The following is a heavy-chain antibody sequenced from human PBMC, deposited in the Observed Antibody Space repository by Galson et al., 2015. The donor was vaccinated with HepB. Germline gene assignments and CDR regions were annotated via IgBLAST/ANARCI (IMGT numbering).Heavy chain of an antibody. V-gene: IGHV3-33*01. CDR1: GFTFSSYG. D-gene: IGHD6-13*01. Sequence: SLRLSCAASGFTFSSYGMHWVRQAPDKGLEWVAVIWYDGSNKYYADSVKGRFTISRDNSKNTLYLQMNSLRAEDTAVYYCARDQQLDLDYWGQGTLVTVSS. J-gene: IGHJ4*02. CDR3: ARDQQLDLDY. CDR2: IWYDGSNK.